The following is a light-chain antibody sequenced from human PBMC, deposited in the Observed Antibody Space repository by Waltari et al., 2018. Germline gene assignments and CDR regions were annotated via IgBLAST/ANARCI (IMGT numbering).Light chain of an antibody. CDR3: QQYNNWLWT. V-gene: IGKV3-15*01. J-gene: IGKJ1*01. CDR1: QSVSSN. Sequence: EIVMTQSPATLSVSPGERATLYCRASQSVSSNLAWYQPKPGEAPRLLIYGASTRATGSPARFSGSGSGTEFTLTISSLQSEDFAVYYGQQYNNWLWTFGQGTKVEIK. CDR2: GAS.